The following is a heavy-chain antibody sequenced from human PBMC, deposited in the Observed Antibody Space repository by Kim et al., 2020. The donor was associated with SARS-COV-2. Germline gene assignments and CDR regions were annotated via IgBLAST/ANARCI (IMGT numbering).Heavy chain of an antibody. J-gene: IGHJ3*02. CDR2: INHSGST. D-gene: IGHD6-19*01. CDR1: GGSFSGYY. Sequence: SETLSLTCAVSGGSFSGYYWSWIRQPPGKGLEWIGEINHSGSTNYNPSLKSRVTISVDTSKNQFSLKLSSVTAADTAVYYCARGQGQWPDAFDIWGQGTMVTVSS. V-gene: IGHV4-34*01. CDR3: ARGQGQWPDAFDI.